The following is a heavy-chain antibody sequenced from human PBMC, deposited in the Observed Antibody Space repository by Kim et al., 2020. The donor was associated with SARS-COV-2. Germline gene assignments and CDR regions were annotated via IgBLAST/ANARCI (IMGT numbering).Heavy chain of an antibody. CDR2: ISSSSTI. J-gene: IGHJ4*02. CDR1: GFTFSSYS. Sequence: GGSLRLSCAASGFTFSSYSMNWVRQAPGKGLEWVSYISSSSTIYYADSVKGRFTISRDNAKNSLYLQMNSLRAEDTAVYYCAILGGSDYWGQGTLVTVSS. D-gene: IGHD3-16*01. V-gene: IGHV3-48*01. CDR3: AILGGSDY.